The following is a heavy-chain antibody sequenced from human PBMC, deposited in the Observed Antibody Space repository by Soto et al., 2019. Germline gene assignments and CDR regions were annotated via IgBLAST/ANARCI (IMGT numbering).Heavy chain of an antibody. V-gene: IGHV3-23*01. J-gene: IGHJ4*02. CDR2: ISGSGGST. D-gene: IGHD4-17*01. CDR3: AKEMMTVTTGY. Sequence: GGSLRLSCAASGFTFSSYAMSWARQAPGKGLEWVSAISGSGGSTYYADSVKGRFTISRDNSKNTLYLQMNSQRAEDTAAYYCAKEMMTVTTGYWGQGALVTVSA. CDR1: GFTFSSYA.